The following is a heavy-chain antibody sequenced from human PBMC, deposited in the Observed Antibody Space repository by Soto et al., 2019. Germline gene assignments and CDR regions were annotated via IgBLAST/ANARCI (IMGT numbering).Heavy chain of an antibody. V-gene: IGHV4-59*08. CDR3: ARHGVPRYYDFWSGYYRSWFDP. CDR1: GGSISSYY. D-gene: IGHD3-3*01. Sequence: SETLSLTCTVSGGSISSYYWSWIRQPPGKGLEWIGYIYYSGSTNYNPSLKSRVTISVDTSKNQFSLKLSSVTAADTAVYYCARHGVPRYYDFWSGYYRSWFDPWGQGTLVTVSS. CDR2: IYYSGST. J-gene: IGHJ5*02.